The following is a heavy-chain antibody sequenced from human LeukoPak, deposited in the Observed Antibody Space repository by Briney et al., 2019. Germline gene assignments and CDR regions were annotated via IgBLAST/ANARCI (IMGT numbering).Heavy chain of an antibody. CDR3: AGGPQFTGSFPF. CDR1: GFSFNTYE. J-gene: IGHJ4*02. CDR2: ISNGGGTI. Sequence: GGSLRLSCAASGFSFNTYEFTWVRQAPGMGLEWLSYISNGGGTITYADSVKGRFTISRDSAENALYLQINNLGVDDTAVYFCAGGPQFTGSFPFWGQGTLVAVSS. V-gene: IGHV3-48*03. D-gene: IGHD1-26*01.